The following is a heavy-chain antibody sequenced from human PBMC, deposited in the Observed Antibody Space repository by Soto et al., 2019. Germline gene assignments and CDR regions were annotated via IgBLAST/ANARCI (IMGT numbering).Heavy chain of an antibody. CDR1: GLTFSSYW. J-gene: IGHJ4*02. Sequence: PGGSLRLSCAASGLTFSSYWMSWVRQAPGKGLEWVANIKQDGSEKYYVDSVKGRFTISRDNAKNSLYLQMNSLRAEDTAVYYCARDRLYGSGSYLVYWGQGTLVTVSS. CDR3: ARDRLYGSGSYLVY. D-gene: IGHD3-10*01. CDR2: IKQDGSEK. V-gene: IGHV3-7*03.